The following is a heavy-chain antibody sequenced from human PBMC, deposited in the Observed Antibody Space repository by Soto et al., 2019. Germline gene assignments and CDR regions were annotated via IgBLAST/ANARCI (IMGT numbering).Heavy chain of an antibody. CDR3: ARGRSGYSGGSRKGFDP. J-gene: IGHJ5*02. D-gene: IGHD2-15*01. Sequence: QVQLQESGPGLVKPSQTLSLTCTVSGDSISSGDYYWSWIRQPPGKGLEWIGYIYYSGSTYYNPPLKSRLTISGDTSKNQFSLKLSSVTAADTAVYYCARGRSGYSGGSRKGFDPWGQGTLVTVSS. CDR1: GDSISSGDYY. V-gene: IGHV4-30-4*01. CDR2: IYYSGST.